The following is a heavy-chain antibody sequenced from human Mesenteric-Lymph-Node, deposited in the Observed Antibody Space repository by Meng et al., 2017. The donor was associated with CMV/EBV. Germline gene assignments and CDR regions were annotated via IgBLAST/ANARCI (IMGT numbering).Heavy chain of an antibody. CDR2: ISSSSSYI. Sequence: GESLKISCAASGFTFSSYSMNWVRQAPGKGLEWVSSISSSSSYIYYADSVKGRFTISRDNAKNSLYLQMNSLRAEDTAVYYCARDMTNSYFDYWGQGTVVTVSS. V-gene: IGHV3-21*01. J-gene: IGHJ4*02. D-gene: IGHD4-11*01. CDR3: ARDMTNSYFDY. CDR1: GFTFSSYS.